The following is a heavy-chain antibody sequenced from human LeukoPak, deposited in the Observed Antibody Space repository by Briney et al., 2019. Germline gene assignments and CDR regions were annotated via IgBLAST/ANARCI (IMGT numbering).Heavy chain of an antibody. J-gene: IGHJ4*02. CDR3: ARDDTGFEY. CDR2: ISHTGVT. D-gene: IGHD1-1*01. CDR1: GFSSSRAYH. V-gene: IGHV4-38-2*02. Sequence: SETLSLTCSVSGFSSSRAYHWGWVRQPPGGRLEWIGSISHTGVTYYNPSFKSRLTISLDTSKDQFSLQLPSVTAADTAMYYCARDDTGFEYWGQGIVVTVSS.